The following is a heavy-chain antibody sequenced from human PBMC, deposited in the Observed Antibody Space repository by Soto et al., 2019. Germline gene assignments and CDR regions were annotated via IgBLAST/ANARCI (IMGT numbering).Heavy chain of an antibody. CDR2: ISAYXGHT. D-gene: IGHD1-26*01. CDR1: GYTFTRYG. Sequence: XSVKVSCKASGYTFTRYGISWVRQAPGQGLEWMGXISAYXGHTNYAQKLXXRVTMNTXXXTSKAYMELRSLRSDDTAVYYCARDGRGGFDPWGQGTLVTVSS. J-gene: IGHJ5*02. V-gene: IGHV1-18*01. CDR3: ARDGRGGFDP.